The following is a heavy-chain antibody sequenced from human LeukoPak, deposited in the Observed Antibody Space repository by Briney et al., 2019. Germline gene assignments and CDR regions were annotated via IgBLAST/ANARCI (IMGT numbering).Heavy chain of an antibody. CDR3: AAYLPGAAGTI. Sequence: SETLSLTCTVSGGSISSYYWSWIRQPPGKGLEWIGYIYYSGSTNYNPSLKSRVTISVDTSKNQFSLKLSSVTAADTAVYYCAAYLPGAAGTIWGQGTLVTVSS. V-gene: IGHV4-59*01. D-gene: IGHD6-13*01. CDR1: GGSISSYY. J-gene: IGHJ4*02. CDR2: IYYSGST.